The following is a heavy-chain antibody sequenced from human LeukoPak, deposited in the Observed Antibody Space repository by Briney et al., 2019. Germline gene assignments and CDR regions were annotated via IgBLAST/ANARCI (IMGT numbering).Heavy chain of an antibody. CDR1: GFTFSSYG. J-gene: IGHJ4*02. CDR2: IWYDGSNK. Sequence: GGSLRLSCAASGFTFSSYGMHWVRQAPGKGLEWVAVIWYDGSNKYYADSVKGRCTISRDNSKNTLYLQMNSLRAEDTAVYYCARPTYSGSYYWFDYWGQGTLVTVSS. V-gene: IGHV3-33*01. D-gene: IGHD1-26*01. CDR3: ARPTYSGSYYWFDY.